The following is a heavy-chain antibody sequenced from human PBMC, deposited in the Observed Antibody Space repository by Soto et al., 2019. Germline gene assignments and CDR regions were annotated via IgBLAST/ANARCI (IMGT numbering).Heavy chain of an antibody. J-gene: IGHJ4*02. Sequence: PLGVLRLSCATSGFTFSVYSMNCVRQPPGGGLEWVAFINTGNEFYADSVKGRFTASRDHSKNSLYLEMNSLRADDTGIYYCARDLVKYGDCGFWGQGTLVTVSS. CDR1: GFTFSVYS. V-gene: IGHV3-21*01. CDR2: INTGNE. D-gene: IGHD2-21*02. CDR3: ARDLVKYGDCGF.